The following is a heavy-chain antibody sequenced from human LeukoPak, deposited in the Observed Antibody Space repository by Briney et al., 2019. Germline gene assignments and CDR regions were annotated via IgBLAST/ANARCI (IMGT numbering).Heavy chain of an antibody. Sequence: PGGSLRLSCAASGFTSSDYYMSWIRQAPRKGLEWVSYISSSGTTIYYADSVKSRFNLSRDNAKNSLYLQMNRLRAEDSAVYYCARAAGWFGPWRKGTLVSVPS. CDR3: ARAAGWFGP. D-gene: IGHD6-13*01. CDR1: GFTSSDYY. CDR2: ISSSGTTI. J-gene: IGHJ5*02. V-gene: IGHV3-11*04.